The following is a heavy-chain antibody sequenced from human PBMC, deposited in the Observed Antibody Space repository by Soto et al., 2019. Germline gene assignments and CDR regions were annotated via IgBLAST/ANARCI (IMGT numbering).Heavy chain of an antibody. CDR2: IKQDVSEQ. Sequence: EVQLVESGGGLVQPGGSLRLSCVGSGFTLSSYWMSWARQAPGKGLEWLANIKQDVSEQHYVDSVKGRFSISRDNAQNSLFLHMSSLRDEDTAVYYCARGSSLNYWGQGTLVTVSS. CDR3: ARGSSLNY. D-gene: IGHD6-13*01. J-gene: IGHJ4*02. CDR1: GFTLSSYW. V-gene: IGHV3-7*01.